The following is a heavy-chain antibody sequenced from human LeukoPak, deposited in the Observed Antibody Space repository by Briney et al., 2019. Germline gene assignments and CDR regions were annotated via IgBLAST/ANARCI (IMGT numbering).Heavy chain of an antibody. CDR2: IIPIFGTA. CDR1: GGTFSSYA. D-gene: IGHD5-24*01. V-gene: IGHV1-69*19. CDR3: ARGRWLQLDDAFDI. J-gene: IGHJ3*02. Sequence: GSSVKVSCKASGGTFSSYAISWVRQAPGQGLEWMGGIIPIFGTANYAQRFQGRVTITADESTSTAYMELSSLRSEDTAVYYCARGRWLQLDDAFDIWGQGTMVTVSS.